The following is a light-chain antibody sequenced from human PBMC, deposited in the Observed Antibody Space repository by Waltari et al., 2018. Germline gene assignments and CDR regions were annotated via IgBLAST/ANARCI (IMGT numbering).Light chain of an antibody. CDR2: DAS. Sequence: EIVMTQSPGTLSVSPGERATLSCRDSESGSSNLAWYQQKPGQAPRLLIHDASTRTTDVPAKFRCSGSGTEFTLTISSLQSEHFAFYYYQQYNDWPPAYTFGQGTKLEI. V-gene: IGKV3-15*01. CDR3: QQYNDWPPAYT. J-gene: IGKJ2*01. CDR1: ESGSSN.